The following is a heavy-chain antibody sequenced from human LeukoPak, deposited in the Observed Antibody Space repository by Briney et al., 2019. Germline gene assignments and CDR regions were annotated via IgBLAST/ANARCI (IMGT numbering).Heavy chain of an antibody. CDR2: INPNSGDT. Sequence: ASVKVSCKASGYTFTGYYIHWVRQAPGQGLEWMGWINPNSGDTNYAQNFQSRVNMTRATSISTACTELSGLRSGHTAVYFCARRGYYYDSSGRPADAFDLWGQGTMVTVSS. J-gene: IGHJ3*01. V-gene: IGHV1-2*02. CDR1: GYTFTGYY. CDR3: ARRGYYYDSSGRPADAFDL. D-gene: IGHD3-22*01.